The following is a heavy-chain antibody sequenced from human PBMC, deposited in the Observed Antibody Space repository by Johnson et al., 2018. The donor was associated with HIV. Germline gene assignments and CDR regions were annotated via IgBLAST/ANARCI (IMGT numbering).Heavy chain of an antibody. J-gene: IGHJ3*01. Sequence: VQLVESGGGLVQPGGSLRLSCAASGFTFDDYGMSWVRQAPGKGLEWVSAISGSGGSTYYADSVKGLFAISRENSKNTLNLQMNSLRADDTAVYYCAKREEGRISMILGAFDVWGQGTLVTVSS. V-gene: IGHV3-23*04. CDR2: ISGSGGST. CDR1: GFTFDDYG. D-gene: IGHD3-22*01. CDR3: AKREEGRISMILGAFDV.